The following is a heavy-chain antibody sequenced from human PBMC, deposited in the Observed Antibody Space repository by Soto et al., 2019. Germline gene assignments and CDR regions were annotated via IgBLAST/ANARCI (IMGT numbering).Heavy chain of an antibody. CDR2: IIANYGTT. CDR3: ARDRLRGYDSSGFYS. Sequence: SVKVSCKASGGTFSSYAISWVRQAPGQGLEWMGGIIANYGTTNYAQKFQGRVTMTTATSTNTVFLELRSLKSDDTAIYYCARDRLRGYDSSGFYSWGQGTLVTVSS. CDR1: GGTFSSYA. V-gene: IGHV1-69*05. D-gene: IGHD3-22*01. J-gene: IGHJ4*02.